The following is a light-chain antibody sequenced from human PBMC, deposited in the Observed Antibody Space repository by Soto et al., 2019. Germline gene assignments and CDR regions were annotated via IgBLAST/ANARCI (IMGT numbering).Light chain of an antibody. CDR3: QQYYSSVT. CDR1: QTVFHTSYNKDF. J-gene: IGKJ2*01. CDR2: WAS. Sequence: DIVMTQSEDSLIGSLGEGATINCKSSQTVFHTSYNKDFLAWYQQKAGQPPKLLFYWASTRESGVPARFSGGGSGTDFSLTISSLQPEDVAVYYCQQYYSSVTFGQGTKVDIK. V-gene: IGKV4-1*01.